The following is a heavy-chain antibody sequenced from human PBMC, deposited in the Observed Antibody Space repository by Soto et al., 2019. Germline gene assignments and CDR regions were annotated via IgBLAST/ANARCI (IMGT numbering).Heavy chain of an antibody. V-gene: IGHV3-30*18. Sequence: QVQLVESGGGVVQPGRSLRLSCAASGFTFSHYAMHWVRQAPGKGLEWVALMSYDGSNEYYADSVKGRFTISRDNSKNTLYLQMNILRAEDTAVYYCAKDASHNFDYWGQGTLVTVSS. J-gene: IGHJ4*02. CDR3: AKDASHNFDY. CDR1: GFTFSHYA. CDR2: MSYDGSNE.